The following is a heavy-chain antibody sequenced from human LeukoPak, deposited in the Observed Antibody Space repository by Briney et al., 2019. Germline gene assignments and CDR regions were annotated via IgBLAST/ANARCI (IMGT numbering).Heavy chain of an antibody. Sequence: ASVKVSCKASGYTFTGYYMHWVRQAPGQGLEWMGWINPNSGGTNYAQKFQGWVTITRDTSISTAYMELSRLRSDDTAVYYCARAGGVAARPRYWFDPWGQGTLVTVSS. CDR1: GYTFTGYY. V-gene: IGHV1-2*04. J-gene: IGHJ5*02. D-gene: IGHD6-6*01. CDR3: ARAGGVAARPRYWFDP. CDR2: INPNSGGT.